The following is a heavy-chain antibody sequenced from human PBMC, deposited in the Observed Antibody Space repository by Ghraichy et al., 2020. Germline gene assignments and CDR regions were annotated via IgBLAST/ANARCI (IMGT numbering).Heavy chain of an antibody. D-gene: IGHD1-7*01. CDR2: ITTSKGNT. V-gene: IGHV1-18*01. CDR1: GYSFTNYG. Sequence: ASVKVSCKTSGYSFTNYGITWVRQAPGQGLEWMGWITTSKGNTHSAQRLQGRVTMTADTSTSTVYMELRSLRFDDTAVYYCARGINYFDPWGQGTLVTVSS. J-gene: IGHJ5*02. CDR3: ARGINYFDP.